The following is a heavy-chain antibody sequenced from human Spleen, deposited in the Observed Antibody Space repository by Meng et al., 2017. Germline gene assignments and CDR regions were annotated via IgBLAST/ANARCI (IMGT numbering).Heavy chain of an antibody. CDR1: GFTFSSYN. V-gene: IGHV3-74*03. D-gene: IGHD3-10*01. Sequence: GESLKISCAASGFTFSSYNMHWVRQTPGEGLVWVSRINTDASITTYADSVKGRFTISRDDAKNTVYLQMNSLRAEDTAVYYCAREGGYGSGANWFDPWGQGTLVTVSS. J-gene: IGHJ5*02. CDR3: AREGGYGSGANWFDP. CDR2: INTDASIT.